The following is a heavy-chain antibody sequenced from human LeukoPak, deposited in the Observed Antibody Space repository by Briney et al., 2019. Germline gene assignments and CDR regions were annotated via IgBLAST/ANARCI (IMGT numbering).Heavy chain of an antibody. Sequence: GGSLRLSCAASGFTFSSYWMSWVRQAPGKGLEWVANVKQDGSEKYYVDSVKGRFTISRDNAKNSLYLQMNSLRAEDTAVYYCARDLRLRYFDWIAWGQGTLVTVSS. CDR2: VKQDGSEK. CDR1: GFTFSSYW. D-gene: IGHD3-9*01. V-gene: IGHV3-7*01. J-gene: IGHJ4*02. CDR3: ARDLRLRYFDWIA.